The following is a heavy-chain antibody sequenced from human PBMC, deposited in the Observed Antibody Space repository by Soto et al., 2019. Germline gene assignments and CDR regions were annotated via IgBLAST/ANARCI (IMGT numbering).Heavy chain of an antibody. Sequence: SETMSLTCAVSGYSISLGYYWGWIRQPPGKGLEWIGSIYHSGNTYYNPSLKSRFSISLDTSKNHFSLELTSVTAADTAVYYCARVKLAGRGGLDYWGLGTLVTVSS. CDR3: ARVKLAGRGGLDY. D-gene: IGHD2-15*01. V-gene: IGHV4-38-2*01. CDR1: GYSISLGYY. CDR2: IYHSGNT. J-gene: IGHJ4*02.